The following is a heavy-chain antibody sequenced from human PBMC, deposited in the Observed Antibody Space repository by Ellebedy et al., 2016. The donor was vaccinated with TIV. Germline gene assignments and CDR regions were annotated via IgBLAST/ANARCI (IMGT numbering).Heavy chain of an antibody. D-gene: IGHD6-19*01. CDR2: IKQDGSEK. CDR3: ARDQWLGRAYYFDS. CDR1: GFTFSNYW. J-gene: IGHJ4*02. V-gene: IGHV3-7*01. Sequence: GESLKISCATSGFTFSNYWMTWVRQAPGKGLEWVANIKQDGSEKYYVDSVKGRFSISRDNAKSSLYLQMNSLTDKDTAVYYCARDQWLGRAYYFDSWGQGTLVTVSS.